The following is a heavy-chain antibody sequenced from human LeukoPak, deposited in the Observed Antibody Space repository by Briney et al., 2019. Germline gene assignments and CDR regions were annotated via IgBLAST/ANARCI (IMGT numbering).Heavy chain of an antibody. CDR3: AREPVIIMIVSDAFDI. CDR2: INSEGSST. Sequence: PGGSLRLSCAASGFTFSSYWMHWVRQGPGKGLVWVSHINSEGSSTGYADSVKGPFTISRDNAKNTLYLQMNSLRVEDTAVYYCAREPVIIMIVSDAFDIWGQGTMVTVSS. V-gene: IGHV3-74*01. J-gene: IGHJ3*02. D-gene: IGHD3-22*01. CDR1: GFTFSSYW.